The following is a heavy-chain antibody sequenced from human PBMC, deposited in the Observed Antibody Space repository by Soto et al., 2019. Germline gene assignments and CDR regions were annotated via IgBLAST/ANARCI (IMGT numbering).Heavy chain of an antibody. CDR1: GFTFSSYA. J-gene: IGHJ4*02. CDR3: AREGYDCSGGSCYFSLLDY. Sequence: QVQLVESGGGVVQPGRSLRLSCAASGFTFSSYAMHWVRQAPGKGLEWVAVISYDGSNKYYADSVKGRFTISRDNSKNALYLQMNSLRAEETAVYYCAREGYDCSGGSCYFSLLDYWGQGTLVTVSS. V-gene: IGHV3-30-3*01. CDR2: ISYDGSNK. D-gene: IGHD2-15*01.